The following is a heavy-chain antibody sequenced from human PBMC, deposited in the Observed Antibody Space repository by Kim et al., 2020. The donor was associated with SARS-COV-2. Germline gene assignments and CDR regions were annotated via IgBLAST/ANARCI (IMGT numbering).Heavy chain of an antibody. CDR3: ARGYHYAFDI. V-gene: IGHV4-59*09. J-gene: IGHJ3*02. Sequence: STNYHPTIKTRVTISLDTYKNKSAPKLSSVTAAYTAVYYCARGYHYAFDIWGQGTMVTVSS. CDR2: ST. D-gene: IGHD2-2*01.